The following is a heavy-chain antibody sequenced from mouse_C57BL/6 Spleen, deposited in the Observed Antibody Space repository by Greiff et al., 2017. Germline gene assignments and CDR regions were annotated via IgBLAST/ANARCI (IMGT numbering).Heavy chain of an antibody. V-gene: IGHV1-80*01. CDR2: IYPGDGDT. J-gene: IGHJ1*03. D-gene: IGHD1-1*01. CDR1: GYAFSSYW. CDR3: ARCITSVLYFDF. Sequence: QVQLKQSGAELVKPGASVKLSCKASGYAFSSYWMNWVKQRPGKGLEWIGQIYPGDGDTNYNGKFKGKATLTADKSSSTAYMQLSSLTSEDSAVYFCARCITSVLYFDFWGTGTTVTVSS.